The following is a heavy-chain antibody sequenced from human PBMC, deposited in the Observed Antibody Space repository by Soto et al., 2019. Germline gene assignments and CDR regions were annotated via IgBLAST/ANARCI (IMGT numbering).Heavy chain of an antibody. CDR2: ISYDGNNK. D-gene: IGHD3-10*01. J-gene: IGHJ4*02. CDR1: GFTFNRYG. Sequence: QVQLVESGGGVVQPGRSLRLSCGASGFTFNRYGMHWVRQAPGKGLEWVAVISYDGNNKYYADSVKGRFTISRDNSRNXRQLQMNSLRAEDTAVYYCASAVGITVRGVPPSDCWGQGTLVLVSS. CDR3: ASAVGITVRGVPPSDC. V-gene: IGHV3-30*03.